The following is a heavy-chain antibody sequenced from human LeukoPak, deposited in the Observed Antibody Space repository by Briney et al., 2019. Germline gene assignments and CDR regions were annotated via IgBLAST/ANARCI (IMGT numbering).Heavy chain of an antibody. Sequence: ASVKVSCKASGYTLTGYHIHWVRQAPGQGLEWMGWINPNSGGTNYAQNFQGRVTMTRDTSISTAYMELSSLSSDDTAVYYCARRASLYSGYEYWGQGALVSVSS. CDR2: INPNSGGT. CDR3: ARRASLYSGYEY. D-gene: IGHD5-12*01. CDR1: GYTLTGYH. J-gene: IGHJ4*02. V-gene: IGHV1-2*02.